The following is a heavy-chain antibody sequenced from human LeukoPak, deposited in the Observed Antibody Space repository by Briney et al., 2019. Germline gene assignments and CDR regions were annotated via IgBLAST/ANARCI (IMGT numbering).Heavy chain of an antibody. D-gene: IGHD4-23*01. CDR3: ATALFGGNPPCNYYYYMHV. CDR2: ISYSGST. CDR1: GGSISNYY. J-gene: IGHJ6*03. Sequence: SETLSLTCTVSGGSISNYYWNWIRQPPGKGLEWIGYISYSGSTNYNPSLKNRVTISVDTSKNQFSLQLSSVTAADTAVYYCATALFGGNPPCNYYYYMHVWGKGTTVTVSS. V-gene: IGHV4-59*01.